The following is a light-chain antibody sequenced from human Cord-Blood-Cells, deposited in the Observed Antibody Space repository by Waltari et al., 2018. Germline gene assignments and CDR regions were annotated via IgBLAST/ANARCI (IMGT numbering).Light chain of an antibody. Sequence: SYVLTQPPSVSVAPGKTARITCWGNNIGSTSVHWYQQKAGQAPVLGIYYESDRPAGMPERFSGSNSGNTATLTISRVEAGDEADYYCQVWDSSSDHYVFGTGTKVTVL. CDR3: QVWDSSSDHYV. J-gene: IGLJ1*01. CDR2: YES. CDR1: NIGSTS. V-gene: IGLV3-21*04.